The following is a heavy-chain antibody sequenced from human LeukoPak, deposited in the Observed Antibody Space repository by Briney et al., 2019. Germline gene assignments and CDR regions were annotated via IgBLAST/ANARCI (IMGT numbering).Heavy chain of an antibody. Sequence: GGSLRLSCAASGFTFSSYEMNWVRQAPGKGLEWVSYISSSGSTIYYADSVKGRFTISRDNSKNTLYLQMNSLRAEDTAVYYCAKDVLLWFGELSPGKNWGQGTLVTVSS. CDR3: AKDVLLWFGELSPGKN. CDR1: GFTFSSYE. D-gene: IGHD3-10*01. V-gene: IGHV3-48*03. CDR2: ISSSGSTI. J-gene: IGHJ4*02.